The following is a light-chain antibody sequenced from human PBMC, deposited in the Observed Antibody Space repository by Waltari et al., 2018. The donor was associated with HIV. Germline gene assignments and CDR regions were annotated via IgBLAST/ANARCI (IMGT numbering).Light chain of an antibody. CDR2: STN. J-gene: IGLJ3*02. Sequence: QTVVTQEPSFSVSPGGTVKPTCRLNSGSVSTNYYPSWYQQTPGQTPRTLIYSTNTRSSGVPDRFSGSILGNKAALTITGAQADDESDYYCVLYMGGGIWVFGGGTKVTVL. V-gene: IGLV8-61*01. CDR3: VLYMGGGIWV. CDR1: SGSVSTNYY.